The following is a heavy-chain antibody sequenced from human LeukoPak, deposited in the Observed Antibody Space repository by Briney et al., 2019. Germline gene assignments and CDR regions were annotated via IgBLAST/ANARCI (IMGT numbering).Heavy chain of an antibody. CDR1: GFTFGDYV. V-gene: IGHV3-49*04. J-gene: IGHJ3*02. CDR3: TRRYNYDSSGYYYVRDAFDI. D-gene: IGHD3-22*01. Sequence: GGSLRLSCTASGFTFGDYVMSWVRQAPGEGLEWVGFIRSKAYGGTTKNAASVKGRFTISRDDSRSIAYLQMNSLKTEDTAVYYCTRRYNYDSSGYYYVRDAFDIWGQGTMVTVSS. CDR2: IRSKAYGGTT.